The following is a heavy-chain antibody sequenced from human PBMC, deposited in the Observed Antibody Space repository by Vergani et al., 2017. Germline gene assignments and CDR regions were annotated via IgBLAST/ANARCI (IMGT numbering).Heavy chain of an antibody. D-gene: IGHD2-2*01. V-gene: IGHV4-59*01. Sequence: QVQLQESGPGLVKPSETLSLTCTVSGGSISSYYWSWIRQPPGKGLEWIGYIYYSGSTNYNPSLKSRVTISVDTSKNQFSLKLSCVTAADTAVYYCARVLGYCSSTSCYDNWFDPWGQGTLVTVSS. CDR2: IYYSGST. J-gene: IGHJ5*02. CDR3: ARVLGYCSSTSCYDNWFDP. CDR1: GGSISSYY.